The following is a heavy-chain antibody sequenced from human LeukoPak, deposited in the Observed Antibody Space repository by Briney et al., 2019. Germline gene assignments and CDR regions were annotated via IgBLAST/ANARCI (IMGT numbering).Heavy chain of an antibody. CDR2: ISGSCGST. CDR1: GFTFSSYA. CDR3: AKGGQLVDN. Sequence: GGSLRLSCAASGFTFSSYAMSWVRQAPGKGLEWVSAISGSCGSTYYADSVKGWFTIPRDNSKNTLYLQMNSLRAEDHAVHYGAKGGQLVDNWGQGTLVTVSS. D-gene: IGHD6-6*01. J-gene: IGHJ4*02. V-gene: IGHV3-23*01.